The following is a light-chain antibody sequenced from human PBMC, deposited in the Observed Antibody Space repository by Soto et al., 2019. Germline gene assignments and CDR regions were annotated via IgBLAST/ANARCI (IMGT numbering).Light chain of an antibody. CDR2: KDN. CDR3: QSSDSSGRYPYV. J-gene: IGLJ1*01. CDR1: ALPKQY. Sequence: SYGLTQPPSVSVSPGQTARITCSGDALPKQYAYWYQQKPGQAPVVVIYKDNERPSGIPERFSGSTSGTTVTLTISGVQAEDEADYFCQSSDSSGRYPYVFGTGTKVTVL. V-gene: IGLV3-25*02.